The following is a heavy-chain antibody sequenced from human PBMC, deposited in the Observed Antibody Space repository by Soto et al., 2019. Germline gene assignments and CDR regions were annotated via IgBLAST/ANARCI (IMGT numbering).Heavy chain of an antibody. J-gene: IGHJ3*02. D-gene: IGHD2-21*01. Sequence: QVQLQESGPGLMEPSETLSLTSTVSGASVSNYYWNWVRQPPGKGLAWIGYIHYTGDSKYKPSLKSRVTMSVDTSKNQFSLKMSSVTAADTAVYYCARLGHPAVKAYDIWGQGAMVTVSS. CDR3: ARLGHPAVKAYDI. CDR1: GASVSNYY. V-gene: IGHV4-59*02. CDR2: IHYTGDS.